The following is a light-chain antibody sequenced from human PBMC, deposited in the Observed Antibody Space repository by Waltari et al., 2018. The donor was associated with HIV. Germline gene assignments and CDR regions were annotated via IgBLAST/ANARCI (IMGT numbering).Light chain of an antibody. CDR3: QQYNGWPRT. V-gene: IGKV3-15*01. CDR2: GAS. Sequence: EIVMTQSPATLSVTPGERATLSCRASQSVGTNLGWYQKKPGQAPRLLIYGASTRAPGIPANFSGSGSGTEFSLTIGSLQPEVLAVYYCQQYNGWPRTFGQGTKVEIK. J-gene: IGKJ1*01. CDR1: QSVGTN.